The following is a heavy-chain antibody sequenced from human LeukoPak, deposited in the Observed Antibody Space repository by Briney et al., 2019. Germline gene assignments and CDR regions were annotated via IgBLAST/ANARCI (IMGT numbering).Heavy chain of an antibody. CDR1: GGSISSYY. CDR3: ARGGAYYTSGSYLGY. Sequence: SETLSLTCTVSGGSISSYYWSWIRQPPGKGLEWIGYIYHKGSATYNPSLKSRVAISLDTSKNQFSLKLSSVTAADTAVYYCARGGAYYTSGSYLGYWGQGTLVTVSS. CDR2: IYHKGSA. D-gene: IGHD3-10*01. J-gene: IGHJ4*02. V-gene: IGHV4-59*01.